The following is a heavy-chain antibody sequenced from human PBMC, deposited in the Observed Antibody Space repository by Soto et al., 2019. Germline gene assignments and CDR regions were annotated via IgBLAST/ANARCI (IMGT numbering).Heavy chain of an antibody. J-gene: IGHJ6*02. V-gene: IGHV4-59*01. CDR1: GGSISSYY. Sequence: LSLTCTVSGGSISSYYWSWIRQPPGKGLEWIGYIYYSGSTNYNPSLKSRVTISVDTSKNQFSLKLSSVTAADTAVYYCARGLDYYYYGMDVWGQGTTVTVSS. CDR2: IYYSGST. CDR3: ARGLDYYYYGMDV.